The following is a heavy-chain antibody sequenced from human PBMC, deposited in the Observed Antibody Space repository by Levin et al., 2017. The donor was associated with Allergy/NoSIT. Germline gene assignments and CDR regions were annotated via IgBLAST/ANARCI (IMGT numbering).Heavy chain of an antibody. Sequence: GGSLRLSCAASGFTFDDYAMHWVRQAPGKGLEWVSGISWNSGSIGYADSVKGRFTISRDNAKNSLYLQMNSLRAEDTALYYCAKDSSRYCSSTSCHGFDYWGQGTLVTVSS. CDR2: ISWNSGSI. CDR1: GFTFDDYA. J-gene: IGHJ4*02. CDR3: AKDSSRYCSSTSCHGFDY. V-gene: IGHV3-9*01. D-gene: IGHD2-2*01.